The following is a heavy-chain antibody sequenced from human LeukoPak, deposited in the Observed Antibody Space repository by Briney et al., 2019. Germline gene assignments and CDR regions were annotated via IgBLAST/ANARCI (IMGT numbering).Heavy chain of an antibody. V-gene: IGHV4-39*07. Sequence: SETLSLTCTVSGGSISSSSYYWGWIRQPPGKGLEWIGSIYYSGSTYYNPSLKSRVTISVDTSKNQFSLKLSSVTAADTAVYYCASVSSSDYGDWFDPWGQGTLVTVSS. D-gene: IGHD6-6*01. CDR2: IYYSGST. J-gene: IGHJ5*02. CDR3: ASVSSSDYGDWFDP. CDR1: GGSISSSSYY.